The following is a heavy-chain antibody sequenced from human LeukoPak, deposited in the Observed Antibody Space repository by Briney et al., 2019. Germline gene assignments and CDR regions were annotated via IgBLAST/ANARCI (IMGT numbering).Heavy chain of an antibody. J-gene: IGHJ4*02. CDR1: GYTFTGYY. Sequence: ASVKVSCKASGYTFTGYYLHWVRQAPGQGLEYMGCIHPNNGGTNYAQRSQGRGTMTRDTSISTAYMELTRLRSDDTAMYYCANLPLNSGADYWGQGTLVTVSS. D-gene: IGHD1-26*01. CDR3: ANLPLNSGADY. CDR2: IHPNNGGT. V-gene: IGHV1-2*02.